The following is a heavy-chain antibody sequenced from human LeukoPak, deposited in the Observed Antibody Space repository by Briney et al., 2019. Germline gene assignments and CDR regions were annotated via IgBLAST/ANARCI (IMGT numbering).Heavy chain of an antibody. Sequence: GEPLRLSCAASGFTFSNFGMHWVRQAPGKGLEWMAVISYDGKVTYYADSVKGRFTISRDNSKNTLYLQMTSLRGEDTALYYCAKVTWELIDYWGQGTLVTVSS. CDR1: GFTFSNFG. V-gene: IGHV3-30*18. D-gene: IGHD1-26*01. J-gene: IGHJ4*02. CDR3: AKVTWELIDY. CDR2: ISYDGKVT.